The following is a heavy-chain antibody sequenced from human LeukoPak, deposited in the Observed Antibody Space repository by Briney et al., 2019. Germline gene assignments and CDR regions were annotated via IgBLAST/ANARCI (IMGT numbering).Heavy chain of an antibody. V-gene: IGHV4-59*01. D-gene: IGHD3-22*01. Sequence: SETLSLTCTVSGGSISSYYWSWIRQPPGKGLEWIGYIYYSGSTNYNPSLKSRVTISVDTSKNQFSLKLSSVTAADTAVYYCARHRRDYYDSSGPGGFDYWGQGTLVTVSS. CDR3: ARHRRDYYDSSGPGGFDY. J-gene: IGHJ4*02. CDR1: GGSISSYY. CDR2: IYYSGST.